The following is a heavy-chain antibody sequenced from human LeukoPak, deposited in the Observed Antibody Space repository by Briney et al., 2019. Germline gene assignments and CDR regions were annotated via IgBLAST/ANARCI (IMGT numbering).Heavy chain of an antibody. V-gene: IGHV3-23*01. CDR1: GFTFSSYA. J-gene: IGHJ6*03. CDR3: AKGDCSSTSCYPHYYYMDV. D-gene: IGHD2-2*01. Sequence: PGGSLRLSCAASGFTFSSYAISWVRQAPGKGLEWVSAISGSGGSTYYADSVKGRFTISRDNSKNTLYLQMNSLRAEDTAVYYCAKGDCSSTSCYPHYYYMDVWGKGTTVTVSS. CDR2: ISGSGGST.